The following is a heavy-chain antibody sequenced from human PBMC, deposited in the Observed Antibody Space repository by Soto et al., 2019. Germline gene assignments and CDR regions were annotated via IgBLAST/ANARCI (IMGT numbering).Heavy chain of an antibody. D-gene: IGHD2-15*01. CDR3: AREEGRNSTHYYYYGMDV. Sequence: QVQLVQSGAEVKKPGSSVKVSCKASGGTFSSYAISWVRQAPGQGLEWMGGIIPIFGTANYAQKFQGRVTITADESTSTAYMELSSLRSEDTAVYYCAREEGRNSTHYYYYGMDVWGQGTTVTVSS. V-gene: IGHV1-69*01. CDR2: IIPIFGTA. J-gene: IGHJ6*02. CDR1: GGTFSSYA.